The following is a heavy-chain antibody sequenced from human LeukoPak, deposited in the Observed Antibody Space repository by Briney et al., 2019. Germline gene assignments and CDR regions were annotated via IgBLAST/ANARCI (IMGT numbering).Heavy chain of an antibody. Sequence: GGSLRLSCAASRFTFTSCAMSWVRQAPGKGLEWVSIVSGSGGNTYYADSVKGRFTISRDTSKNTLYLQMNSLRAEDTAVYYCASRHCSGGGCYFAGADPFDYWGQGTLVTVSS. J-gene: IGHJ4*02. CDR2: VSGSGGNT. D-gene: IGHD2-15*01. CDR3: ASRHCSGGGCYFAGADPFDY. CDR1: RFTFTSCA. V-gene: IGHV3-23*01.